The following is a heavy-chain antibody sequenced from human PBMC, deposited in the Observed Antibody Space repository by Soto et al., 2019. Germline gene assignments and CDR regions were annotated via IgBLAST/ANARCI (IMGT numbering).Heavy chain of an antibody. CDR3: ARDRRGVNYGMDV. CDR2: IWHDGSDN. V-gene: IGHV3-33*01. J-gene: IGHJ6*02. Sequence: QVQLVESGGGVVQPGRSLRLSCAASGFTFSSYGMHWVRQAPGKGLEWVAVIWHDGSDNYYADSVKGRFTISRDNSKNTLYLQITSLRAEETAVYYCARDRRGVNYGMDVWGQGTTVTVSS. CDR1: GFTFSSYG. D-gene: IGHD3-10*01.